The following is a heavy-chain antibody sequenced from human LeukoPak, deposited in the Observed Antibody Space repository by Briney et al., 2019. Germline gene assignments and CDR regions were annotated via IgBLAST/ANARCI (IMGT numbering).Heavy chain of an antibody. CDR3: ARGLGEGYPDS. Sequence: SETLSLTCAVYGGSFSGYYWSWIRQPPGKGLEWIGEINHSGSTNYNPSLKSRVTISVDTSKNQFSLKLSSVTAADTAVYYCARGLGEGYPDSWGQGTLVIVSS. D-gene: IGHD5-24*01. V-gene: IGHV4-34*01. CDR2: INHSGST. J-gene: IGHJ4*02. CDR1: GGSFSGYY.